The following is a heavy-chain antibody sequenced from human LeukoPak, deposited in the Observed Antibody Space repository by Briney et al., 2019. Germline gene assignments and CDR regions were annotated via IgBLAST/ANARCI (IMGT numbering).Heavy chain of an antibody. Sequence: SETLSLTCTVSGGSISSYYWTWIRQPPGKGLECIGYIYYSGSTHYNPSLKSRVTISVDRSKNQFSLKLSSVTAADTAVYYCARGGYYDSSGYYPYYFDYWGQGTLVTVSS. CDR3: ARGGYYDSSGYYPYYFDY. V-gene: IGHV4-59*12. CDR2: IYYSGST. CDR1: GGSISSYY. D-gene: IGHD3-22*01. J-gene: IGHJ4*02.